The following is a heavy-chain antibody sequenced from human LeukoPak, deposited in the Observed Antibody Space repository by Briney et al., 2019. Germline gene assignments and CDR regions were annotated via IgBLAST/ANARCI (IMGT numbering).Heavy chain of an antibody. CDR3: ANRVGGVTRGAP. CDR2: ISGSGGGT. Sequence: PGGSLRLPCAASGFTFSSYALAWVRQAPGKGLEWVSTISGSGGGTYYADSVKGRFTISRDNSKRSLYLQMNSLRAEDTAVYYCANRVGGVTRGAPWGQGTLVTVSS. CDR1: GFTFSSYA. J-gene: IGHJ5*02. D-gene: IGHD4-17*01. V-gene: IGHV3-23*01.